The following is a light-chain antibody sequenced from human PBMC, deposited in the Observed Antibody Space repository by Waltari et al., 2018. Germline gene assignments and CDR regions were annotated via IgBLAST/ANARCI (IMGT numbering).Light chain of an antibody. Sequence: DIQMTQSPSALSASVGDRVTITCRASQSIRNYLNWYQQKPGKPPKVLIYGASSLQSGVPSRFSDSGSGTDFTLIINNLQPEDFAVDYCQQSYSTLVTFGQGTRLEIK. CDR3: QQSYSTLVT. J-gene: IGKJ5*01. CDR1: QSIRNY. CDR2: GAS. V-gene: IGKV1-39*01.